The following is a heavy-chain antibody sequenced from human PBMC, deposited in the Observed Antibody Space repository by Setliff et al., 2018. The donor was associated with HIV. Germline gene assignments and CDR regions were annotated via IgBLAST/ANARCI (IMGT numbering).Heavy chain of an antibody. D-gene: IGHD1-26*01. Sequence: PSETLSLTCSVSGISINGYYWSWIRQSPRTRLEWIGYVSSIGNTNYNPSLKSRVTISVDTSKNQFSLQLNSVTAADTAVYFCARTRAPYFVDFWGQGAQVTV. CDR2: VSSIGNT. J-gene: IGHJ4*02. CDR3: ARTRAPYFVDF. V-gene: IGHV4-4*08. CDR1: GISINGYY.